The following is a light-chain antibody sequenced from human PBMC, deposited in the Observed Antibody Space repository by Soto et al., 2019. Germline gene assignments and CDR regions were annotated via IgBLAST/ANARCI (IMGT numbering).Light chain of an antibody. J-gene: IGLJ2*01. Sequence: QSALTQPASVSGSPGQSITISCTGTSSDIGAYNYVSWYQQHPGKAPKLMIYDVNIRPSGVSNRFSCSKSGNTASLTISGLQAEDEADYYCTSWTTSTTMIFGGGTKLTVL. CDR2: DVN. CDR1: SSDIGAYNY. V-gene: IGLV2-14*03. CDR3: TSWTTSTTMI.